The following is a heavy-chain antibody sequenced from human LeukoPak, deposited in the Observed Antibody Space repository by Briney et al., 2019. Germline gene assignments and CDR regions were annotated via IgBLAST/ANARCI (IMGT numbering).Heavy chain of an antibody. V-gene: IGHV3-21*01. CDR1: GFTFSTYS. D-gene: IGHD2-8*01. CDR2: ISSGSGYT. CDR3: ATDFCIRPETTNECYLDY. J-gene: IGHJ4*02. Sequence: GGSLRLSCAASGFTFSTYSMNWVRQAPGKGLEWVSSISSGSGYTYYADSVKGRFTISRDNAKNSLYLQMNSLRAEDTAAYYRATDFCIRPETTNECYLDYWGQGTLVTVSS.